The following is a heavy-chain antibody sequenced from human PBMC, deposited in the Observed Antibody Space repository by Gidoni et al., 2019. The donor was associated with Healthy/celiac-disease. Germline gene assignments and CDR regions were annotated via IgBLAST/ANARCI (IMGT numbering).Heavy chain of an antibody. J-gene: IGHJ6*02. CDR2: ISWNSGSI. D-gene: IGHD4-4*01. CDR1: GFTFDDYA. CDR3: AKASSTDYYYYGMDV. V-gene: IGHV3-9*01. Sequence: EVQLVESGGGLVQPGRSLRLSCAASGFTFDDYAMPWVRQAPGKGLEWVSGISWNSGSIGYADSVKGRFTISRDNAKNSLYLQMNSLRAEDTALYYCAKASSTDYYYYGMDVWGQGTTVTVSS.